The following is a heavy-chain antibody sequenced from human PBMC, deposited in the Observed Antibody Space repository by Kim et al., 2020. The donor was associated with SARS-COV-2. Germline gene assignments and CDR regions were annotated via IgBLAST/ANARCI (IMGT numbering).Heavy chain of an antibody. J-gene: IGHJ6*02. CDR1: GGSISSGGYY. CDR2: IYYSGST. CDR3: ARAPFYGDTRIMDV. V-gene: IGHV4-31*03. Sequence: SETLSLTCTVSGGSISSGGYYWSWIRQHPGKGLEWIGYIYYSGSTYYNPSLKSRVTISVDTSKNQFSLKLSSVTAADTAVYYCARAPFYGDTRIMDVWGQGTTVTVSS. D-gene: IGHD4-17*01.